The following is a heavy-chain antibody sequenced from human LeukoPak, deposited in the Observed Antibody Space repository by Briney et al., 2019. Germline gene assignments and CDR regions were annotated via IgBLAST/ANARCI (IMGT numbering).Heavy chain of an antibody. CDR1: GFTFDDYA. V-gene: IGHV3-43D*03. D-gene: IGHD6-13*01. J-gene: IGHJ4*02. CDR2: ISWDGGST. Sequence: PGGSLRLSCAASGFTFDDYAMHWVRQAPGKGLEWVSLISWDGGSTYYADSVKGRFTISRDNSKNSLYLQMNSLRAEDTALYYCAKDMGQQLVPDYWGQGTLVTVSS. CDR3: AKDMGQQLVPDY.